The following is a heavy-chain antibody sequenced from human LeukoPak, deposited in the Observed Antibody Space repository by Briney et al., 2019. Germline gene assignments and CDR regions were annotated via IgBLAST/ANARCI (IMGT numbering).Heavy chain of an antibody. Sequence: GGSLRLSCAASGFTFSSYSMNWVRQAPGKGLEWVSYISSSSSTIYYADSVKGRFTISRDNAKNSLYLQMNSLRAEDTAVYYCARDLTDPPYYYYYIDVWGEGTTVTISS. CDR2: ISSSSSTI. CDR1: GFTFSSYS. J-gene: IGHJ6*03. V-gene: IGHV3-48*01. CDR3: ARDLTDPPYYYYYIDV.